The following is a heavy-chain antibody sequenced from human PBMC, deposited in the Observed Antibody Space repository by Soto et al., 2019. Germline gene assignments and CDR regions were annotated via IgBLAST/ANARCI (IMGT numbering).Heavy chain of an antibody. J-gene: IGHJ4*02. V-gene: IGHV3-73*01. D-gene: IGHD1-1*01. CDR1: GFTFGASN. CDR3: SRDDSAWFFN. Sequence: PGGSLRLSCAASGFTFGASNLQWIRQASGKGLEWLGRIGSKGETYATTYAASVKGRFTISRDNSKKTAYLQMNNLESEDTAVYYCSRDDSAWFFNWGRGTLVTVSS. CDR2: IGSKGETYAT.